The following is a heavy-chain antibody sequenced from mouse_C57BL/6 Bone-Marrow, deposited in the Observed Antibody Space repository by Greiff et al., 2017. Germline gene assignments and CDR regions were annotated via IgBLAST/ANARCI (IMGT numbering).Heavy chain of an antibody. V-gene: IGHV1-19*01. D-gene: IGHD2-10*01. J-gene: IGHJ3*01. CDR3: ARAYSFAY. Sequence: EVKLQESGPVLVKPGASVKMSCKASGYTFTDYYMNWVKQSHGKSLEWIGVINPYNGGTSYNQQFKGKATLTVDKSSSTAYMELNSLTSEDSAVYYCARAYSFAYWGQGTLVTVSA. CDR2: INPYNGGT. CDR1: GYTFTDYY.